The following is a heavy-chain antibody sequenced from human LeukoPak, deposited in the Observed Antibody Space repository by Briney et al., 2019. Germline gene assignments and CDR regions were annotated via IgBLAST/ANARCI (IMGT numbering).Heavy chain of an antibody. D-gene: IGHD3-16*02. J-gene: IGHJ4*02. Sequence: GGSLRLSCAASRFTFSSYGMHWVRQAPGKGLEWVAYIQYDGGNEQYADSVKGRFSISRDSSKNILYLQMNSLRAEDTAVYYCARDLGDYVWGSYRYTPQPIDYWGQGTLVTVSS. CDR1: RFTFSSYG. CDR2: IQYDGGNE. CDR3: ARDLGDYVWGSYRYTPQPIDY. V-gene: IGHV3-30*02.